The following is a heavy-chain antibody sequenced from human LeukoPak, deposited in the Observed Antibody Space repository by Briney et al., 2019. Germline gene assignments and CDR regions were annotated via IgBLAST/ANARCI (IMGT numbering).Heavy chain of an antibody. CDR3: ARLSGGGFGKYYFDY. CDR2: FSTTSSNI. D-gene: IGHD2-15*01. CDR1: GFTFSDHA. J-gene: IGHJ4*02. Sequence: GGSLRLSCAASGFTFSDHAMEWVRQAPGKGLEWVSSFSTTSSNIYYADSVRGRFTISRDNAKNSLYLQMNSLRAEDTAVYYCARLSGGGFGKYYFDYWGQGILVTVSS. V-gene: IGHV3-21*01.